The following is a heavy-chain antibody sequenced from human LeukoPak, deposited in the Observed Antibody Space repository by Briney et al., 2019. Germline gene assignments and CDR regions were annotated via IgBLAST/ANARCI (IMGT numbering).Heavy chain of an antibody. D-gene: IGHD2-15*01. CDR3: AKAPVTTCSGAYCYPFDY. V-gene: IGHV3-30*02. Sequence: GGSLRLSCVASGFTFKNYGMHWVRQTPGKGLEWVTFIRYDGNNKYYADSVKGRFTISRDNSKNTLYLQMNSLRAGDAAVYYCAKAPVTTCSGAYCYPFDYWSQGTLVTVSS. CDR2: IRYDGNNK. CDR1: GFTFKNYG. J-gene: IGHJ4*02.